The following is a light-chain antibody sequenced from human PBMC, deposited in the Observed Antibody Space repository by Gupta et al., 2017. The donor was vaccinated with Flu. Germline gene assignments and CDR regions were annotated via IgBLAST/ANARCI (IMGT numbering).Light chain of an antibody. J-gene: IGLJ2*01. Sequence: QSAPTQPASVSGSPGQSITISCSGTSTDVGGYKYVSWYQLHPGKAPKLLIYADSDRPSGVPPRFSGSKLGNTASLTISGLQAEDEAEYYCSSYTSRSTLIFGGGTKVTVL. V-gene: IGLV2-14*01. CDR2: ADS. CDR1: STDVGGYKY. CDR3: SSYTSRSTLI.